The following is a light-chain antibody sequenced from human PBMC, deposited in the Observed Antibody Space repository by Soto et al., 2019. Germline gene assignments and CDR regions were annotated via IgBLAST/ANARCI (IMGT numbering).Light chain of an antibody. CDR2: DAS. J-gene: IGKJ1*01. CDR3: QQYHNWPRT. CDR1: QSVSSY. V-gene: IGKV3-11*01. Sequence: ETVLTQSLATLSFSPLHRGTLXWRASQSVSSYLAWYQQKPGQAPRLLIYDASNRATGIPDRFSGSGSGTDFTLTISSLQSEDFAVYFCQQYHNWPRTFGQGTKVDNK.